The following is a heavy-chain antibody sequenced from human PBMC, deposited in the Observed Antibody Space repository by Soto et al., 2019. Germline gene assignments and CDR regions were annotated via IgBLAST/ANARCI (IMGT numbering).Heavy chain of an antibody. CDR3: ARDLYYGSGGYRWFDP. CDR2: ISAYNGNT. D-gene: IGHD3-10*01. CDR1: GYTFTSYG. Sequence: GASVKVSCKASGYTFTSYGISWVRQAPGQGLEWMGWISAYNGNTNYAQKLQGRVTMTTDTSTSTAYMDLRSLRSDDTAVYYCARDLYYGSGGYRWFDPWGQGTLVTVSS. V-gene: IGHV1-18*04. J-gene: IGHJ5*02.